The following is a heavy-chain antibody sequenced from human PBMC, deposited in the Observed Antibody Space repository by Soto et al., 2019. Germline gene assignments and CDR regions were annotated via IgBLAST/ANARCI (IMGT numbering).Heavy chain of an antibody. CDR3: ARYYAYCGGPSGGMDV. V-gene: IGHV3-53*01. Sequence: DVQVVESGGGLIQPGGSLRLSCAASGFTVSNNYMSWVRQGPGKGLEWVSTIYRGDSTYYADSVKGRFTISRDNSKNTLYLLMNSLSTEDTAVYYCARYYAYCGGPSGGMDVWGQGTTVTVS. CDR2: IYRGDST. D-gene: IGHD3-16*01. CDR1: GFTVSNNY. J-gene: IGHJ6*02.